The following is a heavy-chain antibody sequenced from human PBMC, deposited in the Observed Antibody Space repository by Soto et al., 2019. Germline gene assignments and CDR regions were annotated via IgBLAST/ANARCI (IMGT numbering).Heavy chain of an antibody. CDR1: GYTFTSYG. D-gene: IGHD2-8*01. J-gene: IGHJ6*02. V-gene: IGHV1-18*01. CDR2: ISAYNGNT. CDR3: ARGVKYCANGVCSFYGRDF. Sequence: QVQLVQSGAEVKKPGASVKVSCRASGYTFTSYGISWVRQAPGQGLEWMGWISAYNGNTNSAQKFQGRVTMTTDTSTSTAYMELRSLRSDDTAVYYCARGVKYCANGVCSFYGRDFWGQGTTVTGSS.